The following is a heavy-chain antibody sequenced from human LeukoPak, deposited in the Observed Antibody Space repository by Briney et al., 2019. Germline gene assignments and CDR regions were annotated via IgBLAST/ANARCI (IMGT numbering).Heavy chain of an antibody. CDR1: GFTFSDHA. D-gene: IGHD6-13*01. CDR2: ISGSGGST. J-gene: IGHJ4*02. CDR3: AKDLILAAAGRDY. Sequence: GGSLRLSCAASGFTFSDHAMSWVRQAPGKGLEWVSAISGSGGSTYYADSVKGRFTISRDNSKNTLYLQMNSLRAEDTAVYYCAKDLILAAAGRDYWGQGTLVTVSS. V-gene: IGHV3-23*01.